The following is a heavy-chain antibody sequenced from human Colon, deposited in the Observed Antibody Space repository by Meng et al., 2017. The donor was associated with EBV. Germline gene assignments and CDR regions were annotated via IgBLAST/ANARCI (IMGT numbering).Heavy chain of an antibody. J-gene: IGHJ4*02. D-gene: IGHD3-10*01. CDR3: ALNHYVSGSYYQFGY. V-gene: IGHV2-5*02. Sequence: QITLKESGPTLVKSXQSLTLTCXFSGFSLSTCGVGVGWILQPPGKALEWLALIVWDDDKRYRPSLKSRLTITKDTSKNEVVLTMTNMDPVDTATYFCALNHYVSGSYYQFGYWGQGTLVTVSS. CDR1: GFSLSTCGVG. CDR2: IVWDDDK.